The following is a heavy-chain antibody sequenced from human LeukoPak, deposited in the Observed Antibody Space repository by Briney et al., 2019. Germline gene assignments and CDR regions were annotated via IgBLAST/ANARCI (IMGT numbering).Heavy chain of an antibody. CDR3: ARLGPGGHGEFDY. Sequence: SETLSLTCAVSGGSISSNSYYWGWIRQPPGKGLEGVGSIYYSGSTYYNPSLKSRVTISVDTSENQFSLKLSSVTAADTAVYYCARLGPGGHGEFDYWGQGTLVTVSS. D-gene: IGHD3-10*01. CDR2: IYYSGST. J-gene: IGHJ4*02. CDR1: GGSISSNSYY. V-gene: IGHV4-39*01.